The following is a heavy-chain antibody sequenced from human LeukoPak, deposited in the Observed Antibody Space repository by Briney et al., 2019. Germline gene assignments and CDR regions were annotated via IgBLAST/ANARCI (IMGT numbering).Heavy chain of an antibody. CDR1: GGTLSRYA. CDR2: IIPIFGTA. D-gene: IGHD1/OR15-1a*01. Sequence: SLKVSCKDSGGTLSRYAINWVRQAPGHGLEWMGGIIPIFGTANYAQRFQGRVTITADESTSTAYMELSSLGSEDTAVYYCARNKYYFYDMDGWGKGATVTVSS. CDR3: ARNKYYFYDMDG. J-gene: IGHJ6*03. V-gene: IGHV1-69*01.